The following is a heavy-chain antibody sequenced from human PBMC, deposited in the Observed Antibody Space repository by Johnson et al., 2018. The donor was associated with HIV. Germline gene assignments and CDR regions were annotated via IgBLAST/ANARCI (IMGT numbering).Heavy chain of an antibody. CDR2: IGGSGGSI. CDR3: AKDRGLERRERAFDI. D-gene: IGHD1-1*01. V-gene: IGHV3-9*01. J-gene: IGHJ3*02. CDR1: GFTFSSYA. Sequence: VQLVESGGGLVQPGGSLRLSCAASGFTFSSYAMTWVRQAPGKGLEWVSGIGGSGGSIGYADSVKGRFTISRDNAKNSLYLQMNSLRAEDTALYYCAKDRGLERRERAFDIWGQGTMVTVSS.